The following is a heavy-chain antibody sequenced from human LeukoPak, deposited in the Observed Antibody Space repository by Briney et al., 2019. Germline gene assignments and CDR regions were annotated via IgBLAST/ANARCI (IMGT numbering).Heavy chain of an antibody. Sequence: PGGSLRLSRAASGFTFSGSAMHWVRQASGKGLEWVGRIRSKANSYATAYAASVKGRFTISRDDSKNTAYLQMNSLKTEDTAVYYCTSHYDFWSGSIDYWGQGTLVTVSS. CDR3: TSHYDFWSGSIDY. CDR2: IRSKANSYAT. J-gene: IGHJ4*02. D-gene: IGHD3-3*01. CDR1: GFTFSGSA. V-gene: IGHV3-73*01.